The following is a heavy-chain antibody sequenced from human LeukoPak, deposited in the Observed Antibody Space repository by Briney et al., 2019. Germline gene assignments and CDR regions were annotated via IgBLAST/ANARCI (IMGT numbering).Heavy chain of an antibody. CDR3: AREWAAAGDN. CDR1: GFTFSTYY. CDR2: ISSSSTYI. V-gene: IGHV3-21*01. D-gene: IGHD6-13*01. Sequence: PGGSLRLSCAASGFTFSTYYMNWVRQAPGKGLEWVSSISSSSTYIYYADSVKGRFTISRDNAKNSLYLQMNSLRAEDTAVYYCAREWAAAGDNWGQGTLVTVSS. J-gene: IGHJ4*02.